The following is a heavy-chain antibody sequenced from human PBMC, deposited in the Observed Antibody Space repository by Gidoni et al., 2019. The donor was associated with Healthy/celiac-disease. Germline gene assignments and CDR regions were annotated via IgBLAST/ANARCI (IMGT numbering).Heavy chain of an antibody. CDR2: IIPIFGTA. CDR3: ARTKIGIVVVPAAPGDYYYMDV. CDR1: GGTFSSYA. J-gene: IGHJ6*03. V-gene: IGHV1-69*01. Sequence: QVQLVQSGAEVKKPGSSVKVSCKASGGTFSSYAISWVRQAPGQGLEWMGGIIPIFGTANYAQKFQGRVTITADESTSTAYMELSSLRSEDTAVYYCARTKIGIVVVPAAPGDYYYMDVWGKGTTVTVSS. D-gene: IGHD2-2*01.